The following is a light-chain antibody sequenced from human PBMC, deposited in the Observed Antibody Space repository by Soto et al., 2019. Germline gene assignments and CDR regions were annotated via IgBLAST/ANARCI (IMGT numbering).Light chain of an antibody. J-gene: IGLJ3*02. CDR1: SGHSSNA. CDR3: QTWGAGMRV. V-gene: IGLV4-69*01. Sequence: QSVLTQSPSASASLGASVKLTCTLSSGHSSNAIAWHQQQPEKGPRYLMRVNNDGSHNKGDGIPDRFSGSSSGPERYLTISSRQSEDEADYYCQTWGAGMRVFGGGTKLTVL. CDR2: VNNDGSH.